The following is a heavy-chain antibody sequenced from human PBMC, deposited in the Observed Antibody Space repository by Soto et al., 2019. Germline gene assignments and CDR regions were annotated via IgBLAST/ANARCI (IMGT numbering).Heavy chain of an antibody. CDR1: GGSIRSSSYY. CDR2: IYYSGST. Sequence: SETLSLTCTVSGGSIRSSSYYWGWIRQPPGKGLEWIGSIYYSGSTYYNPSLKSRVTISVDTSKNQFSLKLSSVTAADTAVYYCARHLGAGTTYAFDYWGQGTLVTVSS. V-gene: IGHV4-39*01. J-gene: IGHJ4*02. D-gene: IGHD1-7*01. CDR3: ARHLGAGTTYAFDY.